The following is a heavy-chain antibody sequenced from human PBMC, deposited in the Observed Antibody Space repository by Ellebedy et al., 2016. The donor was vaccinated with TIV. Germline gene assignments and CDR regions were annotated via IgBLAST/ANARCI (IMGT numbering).Heavy chain of an antibody. Sequence: GRSLRLSCTASGFTFANYPINWVRQAPGKGPEWVSAISASGDTTYYSDSVKGRFTISRDNSENRVFLQMNSVRADDTALYYCAMQASGLLTPFDFWGQGTVVTVSS. J-gene: IGHJ4*02. CDR2: ISASGDTT. CDR3: AMQASGLLTPFDF. CDR1: GFTFANYP. V-gene: IGHV3-23*01. D-gene: IGHD3-10*01.